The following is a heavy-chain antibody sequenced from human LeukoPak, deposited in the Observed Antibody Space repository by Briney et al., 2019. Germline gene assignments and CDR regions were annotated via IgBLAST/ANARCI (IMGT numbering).Heavy chain of an antibody. J-gene: IGHJ4*02. CDR2: IYYSGVT. D-gene: IGHD3-10*01. V-gene: IGHV4-31*03. Sequence: SETLSLTCTVSGDSISSGFYYWSWIRQHPGRGLEWIGHIYYSGVTYYNPSLKSRVTISVDTSNNQFSLKLSAATAADTALYYCARGYTVRGVINFDYWGQGTLVTVSS. CDR1: GDSISSGFYY. CDR3: ARGYTVRGVINFDY.